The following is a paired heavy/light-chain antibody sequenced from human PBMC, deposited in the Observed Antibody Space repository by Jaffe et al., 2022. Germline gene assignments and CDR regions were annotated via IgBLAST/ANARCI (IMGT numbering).Light chain of an antibody. CDR3: SSYAGSNNP. CDR2: EVS. V-gene: IGLV2-8*01. CDR1: SSDVGGYNY. Sequence: QSALTQPPSASGSPGQSVTISCTGTSSDVGGYNYVSWYQQHPGKAPKLMIYEVSKRPSGVPDRFSGSKSGNTASLTVSGLQAEDEADYYCSSYAGSNNPFGTGTKVTVL. J-gene: IGLJ1*01.
Heavy chain of an antibody. J-gene: IGHJ6*03. CDR3: AKDLWETVTNNPPYYYYYMDV. D-gene: IGHD4-4*01. V-gene: IGHV3-30*02. CDR2: IRYDGSNK. Sequence: QVQLVESGGGVVQPGGSLRLSCAASGFTFSSYGMHWVRQAPGKGLEWVAFIRYDGSNKYYADSVKGRFTISRDNSKNTLYLQMNSLRAEDTAVYYCAKDLWETVTNNPPYYYYYMDVWGKGTTVTVSS. CDR1: GFTFSSYG.